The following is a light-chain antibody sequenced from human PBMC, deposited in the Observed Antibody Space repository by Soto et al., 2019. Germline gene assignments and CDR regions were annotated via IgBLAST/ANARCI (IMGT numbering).Light chain of an antibody. J-gene: IGKJ2*01. CDR2: GAS. CDR3: QQYDIWPPYT. Sequence: VLTQSPGTLSLSPGARATLSCKASQSVSGNYLAWYQQRPGQAPRLLIYGASRRATGIPARFSGGGSGTEFTVTISSLQSEDFAIYYCQQYDIWPPYTFGQGTKVDIK. V-gene: IGKV3-20*01. CDR1: QSVSGNY.